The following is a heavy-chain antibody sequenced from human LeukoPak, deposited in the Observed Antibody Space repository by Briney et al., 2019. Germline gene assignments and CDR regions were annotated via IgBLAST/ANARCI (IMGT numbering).Heavy chain of an antibody. D-gene: IGHD5-24*01. CDR1: GGSISSYY. V-gene: IGHV4-59*01. CDR3: ARDDGYNINDY. J-gene: IGHJ4*02. Sequence: PSETLSLTCTVSGGSISSYYWSWIRQPPGKGLEWIGYIYYSGSTNYSPSLKSRVTISVDTSKNQFSLKLSSVTAADTAVYYCARDDGYNINDYWGQGTLVTVSS. CDR2: IYYSGST.